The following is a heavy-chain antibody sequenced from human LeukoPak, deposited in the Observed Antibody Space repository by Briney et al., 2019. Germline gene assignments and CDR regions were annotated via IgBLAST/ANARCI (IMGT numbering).Heavy chain of an antibody. CDR2: IYYSGGT. CDR1: GDSISSSNYY. J-gene: IGHJ6*03. V-gene: IGHV4-39*07. D-gene: IGHD2-2*01. CDR3: ARGYCTSTSCYYYYYYMDV. Sequence: SETLSLTCTVSGDSISSSNYYWGWIRQPPGKGLEWIGSIYYSGGTYYNPSLKSRVTISVDTSKNQFSLKLSSVTAADTAVYYCARGYCTSTSCYYYYYYMDVWGKGTTVTVSS.